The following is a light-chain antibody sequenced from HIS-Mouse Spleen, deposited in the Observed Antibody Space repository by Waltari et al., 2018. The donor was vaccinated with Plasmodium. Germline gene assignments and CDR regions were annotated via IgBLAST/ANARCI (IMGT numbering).Light chain of an antibody. V-gene: IGKV3-15*01. Sequence: ELVMTQYPAPLSVSPGERAHIPCSASQSVSSNLAWYQQKPGQAPRLLIYGASTRATGIPARFSGSGSGTEFTLTISSLQSEDFAVYYCQQYNNWSFTFGPGTKVDIK. J-gene: IGKJ3*01. CDR3: QQYNNWSFT. CDR1: QSVSSN. CDR2: GAS.